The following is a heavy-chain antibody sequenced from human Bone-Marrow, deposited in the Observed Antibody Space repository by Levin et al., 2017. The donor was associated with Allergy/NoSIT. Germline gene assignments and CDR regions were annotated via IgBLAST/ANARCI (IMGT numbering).Heavy chain of an antibody. V-gene: IGHV3-53*01. CDR1: GFTVSSNY. J-gene: IGHJ4*02. CDR2: IYSGGST. CDR3: ARGEYYYDSSGYYHDY. D-gene: IGHD3-22*01. Sequence: GESLKISCAASGFTVSSNYMSWVRQAPGKGLEWVSVIYSGGSTYYADSVKGRFTISRDNSKNTLYLQMNSLRAEDTAVYYCARGEYYYDSSGYYHDYWGQGTLVTVSS.